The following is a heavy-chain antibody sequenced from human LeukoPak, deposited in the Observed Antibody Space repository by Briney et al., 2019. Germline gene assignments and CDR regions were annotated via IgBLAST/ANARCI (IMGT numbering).Heavy chain of an antibody. V-gene: IGHV3-21*01. CDR1: GFTFSSYS. Sequence: PGGSLRLSCAASGFTFSSYSMNWVRQAPGKGLEWVSSISSSSSYIYYADSVKGRLTISRDNAKNSLYLQMNSLRAEDTAVYYCARDLMEDVGYYYMDVWGKGTTVTVSS. CDR3: ARDLMEDVGYYYMDV. D-gene: IGHD2-15*01. CDR2: ISSSSSYI. J-gene: IGHJ6*03.